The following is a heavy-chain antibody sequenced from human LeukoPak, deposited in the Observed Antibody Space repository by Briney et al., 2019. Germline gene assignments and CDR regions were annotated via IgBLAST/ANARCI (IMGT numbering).Heavy chain of an antibody. CDR2: IYYSGSS. CDR1: GYSISSGYY. Sequence: SETLSLTCTVSGYSISSGYYWGWIRQPPGRGLEWIGYIYYSGSSNYNPSLKGRVTISVDTSKNQFSLKLSSVTAADTALYYCARSSGTYRAIFDYWGQGTLVTVSS. J-gene: IGHJ4*02. D-gene: IGHD1-26*01. CDR3: ARSSGTYRAIFDY. V-gene: IGHV4-61*01.